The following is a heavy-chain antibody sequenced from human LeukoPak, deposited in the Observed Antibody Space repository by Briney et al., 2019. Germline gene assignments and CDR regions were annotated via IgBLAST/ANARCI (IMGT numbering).Heavy chain of an antibody. CDR2: ISGSGGST. Sequence: GGSLRLSCAASGFTFSSYAMSWVRQAPGKGLEWASAISGSGGSTYYADSVKGRFTISRDNSKNTLYLQMNSLRAEDTAVYYCAPHPGYYDSSGYYFSYYFDYWGQGTLVTVSS. CDR3: APHPGYYDSSGYYFSYYFDY. CDR1: GFTFSSYA. D-gene: IGHD3-22*01. V-gene: IGHV3-23*01. J-gene: IGHJ4*02.